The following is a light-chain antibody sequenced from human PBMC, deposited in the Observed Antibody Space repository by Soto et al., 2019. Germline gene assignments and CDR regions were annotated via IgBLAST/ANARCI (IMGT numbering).Light chain of an antibody. CDR3: TSYTSXSTPYV. Sequence: QSVLTQPASVSGSPGQSITISCTGTSSDVGGYNYVSWYQQHPVKAPKLMIYDVTNRPSGVSDRFSGSKSGNTASLTISGLQAEYVADYYCTSYTSXSTPYVFGPGTKVTVL. J-gene: IGLJ1*01. CDR2: DVT. CDR1: SSDVGGYNY. V-gene: IGLV2-14*01.